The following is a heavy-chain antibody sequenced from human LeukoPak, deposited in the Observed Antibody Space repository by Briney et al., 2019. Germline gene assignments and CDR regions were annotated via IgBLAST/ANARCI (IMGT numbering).Heavy chain of an antibody. D-gene: IGHD6-6*01. J-gene: IGHJ4*02. CDR3: VRDRSGSSSVY. V-gene: IGHV3-74*01. CDR1: GFTFSNYW. CDR2: INSGGGST. Sequence: GGSLRLSCAASGFTFSNYWMHWFRQAPGKGLVWVSHINSGGGSTTYADSAKGRFTISRDNAKNTLYLQMNSLRAEDTAVYYCVRDRSGSSSVYWGQGTLVTVSS.